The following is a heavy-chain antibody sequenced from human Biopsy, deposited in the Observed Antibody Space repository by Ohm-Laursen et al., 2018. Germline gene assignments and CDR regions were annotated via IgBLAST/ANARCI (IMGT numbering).Heavy chain of an antibody. CDR3: ARGGQGGFLEWLFIG. CDR2: ISGCGGST. Sequence: SLTLFCTCSVSYSCIYTINWTWHAPGTGLEWVSGISGCGGSTHYADSVKGRFTISRDNTKNKLYLLMNSLRAEDTALYYCARGGQGGFLEWLFIGWGQGTLVTVSS. V-gene: IGHV3-23*01. J-gene: IGHJ4*02. D-gene: IGHD3-3*01. CDR1: VSYSCIYT.